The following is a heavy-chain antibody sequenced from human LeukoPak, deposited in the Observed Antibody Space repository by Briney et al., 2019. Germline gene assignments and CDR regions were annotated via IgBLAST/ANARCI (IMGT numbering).Heavy chain of an antibody. Sequence: PSETLSLTCNVSGYSISSGYFWGWVRQAPGKGLEWIGSIYQRATVHYNPSLKSRVTISLDTSKNHFSLNLRSLTASDTAVYYCARVGPYIEVDPWGQGTLVIVSS. CDR2: IYQRATV. D-gene: IGHD5-12*01. J-gene: IGHJ5*02. CDR1: GYSISSGYF. V-gene: IGHV4-38-2*02. CDR3: ARVGPYIEVDP.